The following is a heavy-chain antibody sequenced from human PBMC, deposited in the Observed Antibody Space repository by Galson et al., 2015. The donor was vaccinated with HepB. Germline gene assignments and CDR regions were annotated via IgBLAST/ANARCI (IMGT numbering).Heavy chain of an antibody. V-gene: IGHV7-4-1*02. D-gene: IGHD4-11*01. J-gene: IGHJ6*01. CDR3: ASTSTVADGLGMDV. CDR1: GYTFTSYA. Sequence: SVKVSCKASGYTFTSYALNWVRQAPGQGLEWMGWINTNTGNTGYAQGFTGRFVFSLDTAVSTAHLQISSLKAEDTAVYYCASTSTVADGLGMDVWGRATAATVSS. CDR2: INTNTGNT.